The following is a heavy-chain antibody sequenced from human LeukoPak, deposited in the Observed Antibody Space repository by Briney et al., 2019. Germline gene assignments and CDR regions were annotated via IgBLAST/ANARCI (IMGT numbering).Heavy chain of an antibody. CDR3: AKDSEVDDSSGYYFDY. D-gene: IGHD3-22*01. V-gene: IGHV3-23*01. Sequence: PGGSLRLSCAASGFTFSSYAMSWVRQAPGKGLEWVSAISGSGGSTYYADSVKGRFTISRDNSKNTLYLQMNSLRAEDTAVYYCAKDSEVDDSSGYYFDYWGQGTLVTVSS. J-gene: IGHJ4*02. CDR2: ISGSGGST. CDR1: GFTFSSYA.